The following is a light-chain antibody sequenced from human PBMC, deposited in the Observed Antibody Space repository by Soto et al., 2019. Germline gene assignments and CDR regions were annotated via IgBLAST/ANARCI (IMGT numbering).Light chain of an antibody. CDR1: QSVKNNY. Sequence: EIVLKQSPGTLSLSPGERATLSCRASQSVKNNYLAWYQQKPGQPPRFLIYDASSRATGIPDRFSGSGSGTDFTLTISRLEPEDFAVYYCQQYGSTPLTFGGGTKVDIK. J-gene: IGKJ4*01. CDR3: QQYGSTPLT. CDR2: DAS. V-gene: IGKV3-20*01.